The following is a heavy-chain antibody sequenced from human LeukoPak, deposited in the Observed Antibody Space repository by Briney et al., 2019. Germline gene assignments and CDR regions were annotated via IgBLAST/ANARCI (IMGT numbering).Heavy chain of an antibody. Sequence: GASVKVSCKASGGTFSSYAISWERQTPGQGLEWMGGIIPIFGTANYAQKFQGRVTITTDESTSTAYMELSSLRSEDTAVYYCARGSGSYSYYFDYWGQGTLVTVSS. D-gene: IGHD1-26*01. V-gene: IGHV1-69*05. J-gene: IGHJ4*02. CDR3: ARGSGSYSYYFDY. CDR2: IIPIFGTA. CDR1: GGTFSSYA.